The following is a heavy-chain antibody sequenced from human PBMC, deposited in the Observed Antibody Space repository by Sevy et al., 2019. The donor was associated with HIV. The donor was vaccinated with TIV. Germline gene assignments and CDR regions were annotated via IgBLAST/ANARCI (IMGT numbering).Heavy chain of an antibody. CDR1: GYSISSGYY. Sequence: SETLSLTCTVSGYSISSGYYWGWIRQPPGKGLEWIGSIYHSGSTYYNPSLKSRVTISVDTSKNQFSLKLSSVTAADTAVYYCARVSGMAGYSYGLFDYWGLGTLVTVSS. CDR3: ARVSGMAGYSYGLFDY. V-gene: IGHV4-38-2*02. CDR2: IYHSGST. D-gene: IGHD5-18*01. J-gene: IGHJ4*02.